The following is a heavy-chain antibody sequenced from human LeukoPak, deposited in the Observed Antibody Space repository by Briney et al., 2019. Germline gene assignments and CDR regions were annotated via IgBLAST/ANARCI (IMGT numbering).Heavy chain of an antibody. D-gene: IGHD3-16*01. V-gene: IGHV1-58*02. CDR3: AAERITGDFDY. CDR1: GFTFTSSA. Sequence: ASVKVSCKASGFTFTSSAMQWVRQARGQRLEWIGWIVVGSGNTNYAQKFQERVTITRDMSTSTAYMELSSLRPEGTAVYYCAAERITGDFDYWGQGTLVTVSS. CDR2: IVVGSGNT. J-gene: IGHJ4*02.